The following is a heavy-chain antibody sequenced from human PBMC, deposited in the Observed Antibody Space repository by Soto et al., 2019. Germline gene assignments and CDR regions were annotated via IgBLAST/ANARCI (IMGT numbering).Heavy chain of an antibody. J-gene: IGHJ5*02. CDR1: GYSISSGYY. CDR3: ARGRYGSGT. Sequence: SETLSLTCAVSGYSISSGYYWGWIRQPPGKGLEWIGSIYRDGNTYYNPSLKSRVTVSVDTSKNQFSLKLTSVTAADTAVYYCARGRYGSGTWGQGTLVTVSS. D-gene: IGHD3-10*01. V-gene: IGHV4-38-2*01. CDR2: IYRDGNT.